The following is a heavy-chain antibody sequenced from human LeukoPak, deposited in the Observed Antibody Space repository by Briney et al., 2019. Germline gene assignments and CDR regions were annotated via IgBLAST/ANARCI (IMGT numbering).Heavy chain of an antibody. D-gene: IGHD3-16*02. Sequence: SVKVSCKASGGTFSSYAISWVRQAPGQGLEWMGGIIPIFGTANYAQKFQGRVTITADESTSTAYMELSSLRSEDTAVYYCARGPTLGGVIVYTPFDYWGQGTLVTVSS. CDR3: ARGPTLGGVIVYTPFDY. CDR1: GGTFSSYA. CDR2: IIPIFGTA. J-gene: IGHJ4*02. V-gene: IGHV1-69*13.